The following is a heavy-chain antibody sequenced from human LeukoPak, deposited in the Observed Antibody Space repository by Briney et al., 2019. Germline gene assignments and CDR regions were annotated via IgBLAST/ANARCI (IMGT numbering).Heavy chain of an antibody. Sequence: GESLQISCKGSGYSFTSYWIGWVRQLPGKGLEWMGIIYPGDSDTRYSPSFQGQVTISADKSISTAYLQWSSLKASDTAMYYCARLFDILTGYSTLDYWGQGTLVTVSS. CDR2: IYPGDSDT. J-gene: IGHJ4*02. V-gene: IGHV5-51*01. CDR1: GYSFTSYW. D-gene: IGHD3-9*01. CDR3: ARLFDILTGYSTLDY.